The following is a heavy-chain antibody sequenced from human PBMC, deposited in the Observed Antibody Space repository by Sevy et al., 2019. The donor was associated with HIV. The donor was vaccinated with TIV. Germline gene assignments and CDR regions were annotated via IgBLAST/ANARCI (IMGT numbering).Heavy chain of an antibody. CDR2: IKEDGSEK. Sequence: GGSLRLSCAASGFSFSTYWMSWVRQAPGKGLEWVANIKEDGSEKYYVDSVKGGFTISRDNAKNSLYLQMDSLRAEDTAVFYCAGYDYSAYSFDYWGQGTLVTVSS. CDR3: AGYDYSAYSFDY. CDR1: GFSFSTYW. J-gene: IGHJ4*02. D-gene: IGHD3-16*01. V-gene: IGHV3-7*01.